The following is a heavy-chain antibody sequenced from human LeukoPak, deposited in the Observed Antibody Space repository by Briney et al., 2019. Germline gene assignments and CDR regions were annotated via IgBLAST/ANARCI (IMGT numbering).Heavy chain of an antibody. Sequence: PGGSLRLSCAASGFTFSSYWMSWVRQAPGKGLEWVANIKQDGSEKYYVDSVKGRFTISRDNAKNSLYLQMNSLRAEDTAVYYCAKAEWELLXAFDIWGQGTMVTVSS. CDR2: IKQDGSEK. J-gene: IGHJ3*02. CDR3: AKAEWELLXAFDI. D-gene: IGHD1-26*01. CDR1: GFTFSSYW. V-gene: IGHV3-7*01.